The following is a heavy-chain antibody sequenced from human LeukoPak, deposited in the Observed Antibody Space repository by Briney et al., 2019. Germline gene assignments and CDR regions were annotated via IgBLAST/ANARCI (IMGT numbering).Heavy chain of an antibody. CDR2: ISGSGGST. CDR3: ATSSYSGSYYYFDY. Sequence: GGSLRLSCAASGFTFSNSALSWVRQAPGKGLEWVSDISGSGGSTYYADSVKGRFTISRDNSKNTLYLQMNSLRAEDTAVYYCATSSYSGSYYYFDYWGQGTLVTVSS. CDR1: GFTFSNSA. D-gene: IGHD1-26*01. V-gene: IGHV3-23*01. J-gene: IGHJ4*02.